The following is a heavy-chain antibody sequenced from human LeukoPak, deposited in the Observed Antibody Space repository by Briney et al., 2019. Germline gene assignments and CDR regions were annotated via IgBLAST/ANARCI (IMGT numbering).Heavy chain of an antibody. CDR2: ISYDGSNK. J-gene: IGHJ4*02. V-gene: IGHV3-30*04. CDR1: GFTFSSYA. D-gene: IGHD3-16*01. Sequence: GGSLRLSCAASGFTFSSYAMHWVRQAPGKGLEWVAVISYDGSNKYYADSVKGRFTISRDNSKNTLYLQMNSLRAEDTAVYYCAVGYFDYWGLGTLVTVSS. CDR3: AVGYFDY.